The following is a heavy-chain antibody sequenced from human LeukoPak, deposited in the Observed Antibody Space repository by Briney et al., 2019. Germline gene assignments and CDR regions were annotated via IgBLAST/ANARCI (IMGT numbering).Heavy chain of an antibody. CDR1: GGSISSYY. Sequence: SETLSLTCTVSGGSISSYYWSWIRQPPGKGLEWIGYIYYSGSTNYNPSLKSRVTISVDTSKNQFSLKLSSGTAADAVLYYVARDLPHYCPNGVCRDYWGQGTLVTVSS. CDR2: IYYSGST. J-gene: IGHJ4*02. D-gene: IGHD2-8*01. CDR3: ARDLPHYCPNGVCRDY. V-gene: IGHV4-59*01.